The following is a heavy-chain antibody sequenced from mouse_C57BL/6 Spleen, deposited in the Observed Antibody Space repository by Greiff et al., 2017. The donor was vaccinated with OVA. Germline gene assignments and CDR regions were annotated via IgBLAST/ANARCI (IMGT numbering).Heavy chain of an antibody. Sequence: QVQLQQSGPELVKPGASVKISCKASGYTFTSYWMHWVKQRPGQGLEWIGMIHPNSGSTNYNEKFKSKATLTVDKSSSTAYMQLSSLTSEDSAVYYCARSVYDLYYFDYWGQGTTLTVSS. CDR2: IHPNSGST. CDR1: GYTFTSYW. CDR3: ARSVYDLYYFDY. D-gene: IGHD2-12*01. V-gene: IGHV1-64*01. J-gene: IGHJ2*01.